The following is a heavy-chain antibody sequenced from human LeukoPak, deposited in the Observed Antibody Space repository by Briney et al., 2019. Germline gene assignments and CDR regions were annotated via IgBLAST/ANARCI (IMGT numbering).Heavy chain of an antibody. D-gene: IGHD6-13*01. CDR3: ASIFSSPYYYYGMDV. Sequence: SESLSLTCAVAGDSISSGCDYWSWIRQDPGQGLDWIGYIYHSGSTYYNPSLKSRVTMSVDTSKNQSSLKLSSVTAADTAVYYCASIFSSPYYYYGMDVWGQGTTVTVSS. CDR1: GDSISSGCDY. CDR2: IYHSGST. J-gene: IGHJ6*02. V-gene: IGHV4-31*11.